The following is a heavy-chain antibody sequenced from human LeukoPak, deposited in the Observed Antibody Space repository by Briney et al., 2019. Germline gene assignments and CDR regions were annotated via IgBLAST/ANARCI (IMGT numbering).Heavy chain of an antibody. V-gene: IGHV4-38-2*01. CDR1: GYSISSGYY. D-gene: IGHD5-18*01. CDR3: TRHYTYGCKHFDY. CDR2: IYHSGST. Sequence: PSETLSLTCAVSGYSISSGYYWGWIRQPPGKGLEWIGSIYHSGSTFYNPSLKSRVTISLDTSKNQFSLKLSSVTAADTAVYYCTRHYTYGCKHFDYRGQGNLVTLSS. J-gene: IGHJ4*02.